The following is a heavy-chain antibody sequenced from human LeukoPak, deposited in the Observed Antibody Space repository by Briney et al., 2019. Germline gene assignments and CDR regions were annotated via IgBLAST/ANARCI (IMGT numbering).Heavy chain of an antibody. CDR2: THTSGST. Sequence: PSETLSLTCTASGGSIGNYYWSWIRQPAGKGLEWIGRTHTSGSTNYNPSLKSRVTMSVDTSKNQFSLKLTSVTAADTAVYYCARGRWKTGMDSPYYFDYWGQGTLVTISS. CDR3: ARGRWKTGMDSPYYFDY. D-gene: IGHD2-2*03. CDR1: GGSIGNYY. J-gene: IGHJ4*02. V-gene: IGHV4-4*07.